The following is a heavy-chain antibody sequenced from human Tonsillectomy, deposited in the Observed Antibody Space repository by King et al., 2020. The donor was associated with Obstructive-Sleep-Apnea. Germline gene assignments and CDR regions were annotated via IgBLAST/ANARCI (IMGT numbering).Heavy chain of an antibody. CDR1: GFTFSSYS. V-gene: IGHV3-21*01. J-gene: IGHJ6*02. D-gene: IGHD3-3*01. Sequence: VQLVESGGGLVKPGGSLRLSCAASGFTFSSYSMNWVRQAPGKGLEWVSSISSSSSYIYYADSVKGRFTISRYNAKNSLYLQMHSLGAEDTAVYYCAREYYDFWSASVTYYYYGMDVWGQGTTVTVSS. CDR2: ISSSSSYI. CDR3: AREYYDFWSASVTYYYYGMDV.